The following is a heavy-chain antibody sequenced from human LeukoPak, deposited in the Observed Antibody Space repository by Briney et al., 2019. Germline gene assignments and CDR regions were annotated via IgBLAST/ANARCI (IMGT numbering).Heavy chain of an antibody. CDR3: ARHVPRSSGWRLDAFDI. CDR2: LYYSGST. Sequence: PSETLSLTCTVSGGSISSSSYYWGWIRQPPGKGLEWIGSLYYSGSTYYNPSLKSRVTISVDTSKNQFSLKLSSVTAADTAVYYCARHVPRSSGWRLDAFDIWGQGTMVTVSS. D-gene: IGHD6-19*01. V-gene: IGHV4-39*01. CDR1: GGSISSSSYY. J-gene: IGHJ3*02.